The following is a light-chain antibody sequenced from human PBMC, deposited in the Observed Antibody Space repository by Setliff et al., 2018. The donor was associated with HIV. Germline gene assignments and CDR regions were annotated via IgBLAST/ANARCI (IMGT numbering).Light chain of an antibody. V-gene: IGLV3-21*03. Sequence: SYELTQPPSVSVAPGKTARITCGGDNIGSKSVHWYQQKPGQAPVVVVYDDTDRPSGIPERFSGSNSGKTATLTITRVEAGDEADYYCQVWDYSSDQLWVFGTGTKVTV. CDR3: QVWDYSSDQLWV. CDR1: NIGSKS. J-gene: IGLJ1*01. CDR2: DDT.